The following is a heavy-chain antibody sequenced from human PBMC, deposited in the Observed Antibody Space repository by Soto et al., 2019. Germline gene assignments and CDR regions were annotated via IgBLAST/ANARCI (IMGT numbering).Heavy chain of an antibody. V-gene: IGHV1-8*01. D-gene: IGHD3-16*01. Sequence: ASVKVSCKASGYTFTSYDINWVRQATGQGLEWMGWMNPNIGNTGYAQKFQGRVTMTRNTSISTAYMELSSLRSEDTAVYYCARDPGGYYGMDVWGQGTTVTVSS. CDR1: GYTFTSYD. CDR3: ARDPGGYYGMDV. J-gene: IGHJ6*02. CDR2: MNPNIGNT.